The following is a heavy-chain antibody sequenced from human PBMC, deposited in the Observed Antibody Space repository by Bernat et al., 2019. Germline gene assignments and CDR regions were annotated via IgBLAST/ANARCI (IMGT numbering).Heavy chain of an antibody. CDR1: RFTFSSYE. J-gene: IGHJ5*02. V-gene: IGHV3-48*03. CDR3: ARGTWYYDFWSGYPNWFDP. Sequence: EVQLVESGGGLVQPGGSLRLSCAASRFTFSSYEMNWVRQAPGKGLEWVSYISSSGSTIYYADSVKGRFTISRDNAKNSLYLQMNSLRAEDTAVYYCARGTWYYDFWSGYPNWFDPWGQGTLVTVSS. D-gene: IGHD3-3*01. CDR2: ISSSGSTI.